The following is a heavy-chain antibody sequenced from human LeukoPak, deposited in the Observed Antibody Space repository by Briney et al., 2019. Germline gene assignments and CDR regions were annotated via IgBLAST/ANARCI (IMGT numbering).Heavy chain of an antibody. Sequence: GGSLRLSCAASGFTFSSYAMSWVRQAPGKGLEGVSAISGSGGSTYYADSVKGRFTISRDNSKNTLYLQMNSLRAEDTAVYYCAKDHQWLVSYFDYWGQGTLVTVSS. D-gene: IGHD6-19*01. V-gene: IGHV3-23*01. CDR2: ISGSGGST. J-gene: IGHJ4*02. CDR1: GFTFSSYA. CDR3: AKDHQWLVSYFDY.